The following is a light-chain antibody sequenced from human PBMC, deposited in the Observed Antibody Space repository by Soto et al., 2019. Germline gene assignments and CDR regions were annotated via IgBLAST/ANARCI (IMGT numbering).Light chain of an antibody. V-gene: IGKV3-20*01. Sequence: EIVLTQSPGTLSLSPGERGTLSCRASQSVSSSYLAWYQQKPGQAPRLLIYGASSRATGIPDRFCGSGSGTDFTLTIRRLEPEAFAVYYCQQYGSSPYTFGQGTKLEIK. J-gene: IGKJ2*01. CDR3: QQYGSSPYT. CDR2: GAS. CDR1: QSVSSSY.